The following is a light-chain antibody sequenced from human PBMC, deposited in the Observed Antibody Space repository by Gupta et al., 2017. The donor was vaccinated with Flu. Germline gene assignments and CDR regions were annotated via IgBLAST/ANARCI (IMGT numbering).Light chain of an antibody. Sequence: QYRRTQPHTASGPPGQQVTFSGTGTLYNPGAYNYVSWYQHHPGKAPRLLIYGVVRRPSGVPDRFSGSKSGNTASLTVSGLQAEDEAYYYCSSYAGSNNLLFGGGTKLTVL. V-gene: IGLV2-8*01. J-gene: IGLJ3*02. CDR2: GVV. CDR1: LYNPGAYNY. CDR3: SSYAGSNNLL.